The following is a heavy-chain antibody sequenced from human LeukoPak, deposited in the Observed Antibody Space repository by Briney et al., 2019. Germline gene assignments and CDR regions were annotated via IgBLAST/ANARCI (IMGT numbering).Heavy chain of an antibody. CDR2: IYYSGST. CDR1: GDSISGYY. D-gene: IGHD3-10*01. Sequence: SETLSLSCTVSGDSISGYYLSWIRQPPGTGLEWMGYIYYSGSTKYNPSIKRRVTMTLETTKSHSSLKQHSVTAADKAVYYCARDRPSGSGSSFSLDRVVWGQGTTATVSS. J-gene: IGHJ6*02. CDR3: ARDRPSGSGSSFSLDRVV. V-gene: IGHV4-59*13.